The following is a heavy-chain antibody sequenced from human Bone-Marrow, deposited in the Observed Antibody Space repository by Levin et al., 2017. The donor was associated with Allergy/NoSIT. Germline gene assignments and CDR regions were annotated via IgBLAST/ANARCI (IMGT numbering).Heavy chain of an antibody. CDR2: IWYDGSNK. J-gene: IGHJ4*02. Sequence: GGSLRLSCATSGFPFSNYGIHWVRQAPGKGLEWVSFIWYDGSNKYYADSVKGRFTISRDKSKNTVYLQMNSLRAEDTAVYYCARDREPSRLDYWGQGTLDTVSP. CDR3: ARDREPSRLDY. CDR1: GFPFSNYG. V-gene: IGHV3-33*01. D-gene: IGHD1-14*01.